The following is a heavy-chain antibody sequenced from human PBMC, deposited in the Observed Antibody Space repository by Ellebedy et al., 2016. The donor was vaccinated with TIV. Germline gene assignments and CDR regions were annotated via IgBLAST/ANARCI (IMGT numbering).Heavy chain of an antibody. CDR2: INHSGST. CDR1: GGSFSGYY. J-gene: IGHJ4*02. D-gene: IGHD6-6*01. Sequence: SETLSLXXAVYGGSFSGYYWSWIRQPPGKGLEWIGEINHSGSTNYNPSLKSRVTISVDTSKNQFSLKLSSVTAADTAVYYCARGAARRYFDYWGQGTLVTVSS. CDR3: ARGAARRYFDY. V-gene: IGHV4-34*01.